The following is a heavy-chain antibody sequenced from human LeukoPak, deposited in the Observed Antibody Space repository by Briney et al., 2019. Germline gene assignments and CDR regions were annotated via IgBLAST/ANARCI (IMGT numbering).Heavy chain of an antibody. CDR2: INHSGST. CDR3: ARGPITMGY. J-gene: IGHJ4*02. Sequence: PETLSLTCAVYGGSFSGYFWSWIRQPPGKGLEWIGEINHSGSTNYNPSLKSRVTISVDTSKNQFSLKLSSVTAADTAVYYCARGPITMGYWGQGTLVTVSS. V-gene: IGHV4-34*01. D-gene: IGHD3-10*01. CDR1: GGSFSGYF.